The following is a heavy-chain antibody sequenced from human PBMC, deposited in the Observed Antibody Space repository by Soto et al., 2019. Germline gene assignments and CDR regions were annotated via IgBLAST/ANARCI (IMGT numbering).Heavy chain of an antibody. CDR3: ARDGRYFDWLSFDY. CDR2: IYYSGST. V-gene: IGHV4-59*01. Sequence: SETLSLTCTVSGGSISSYYWIWIRQPPGKGLEWIGYIYYSGSTNYNPSLKSRVTISVDTSKNQFSLKLSSVTAADTAVYYCARDGRYFDWLSFDYWGQGTLVTVSS. CDR1: GGSISSYY. D-gene: IGHD3-9*01. J-gene: IGHJ4*02.